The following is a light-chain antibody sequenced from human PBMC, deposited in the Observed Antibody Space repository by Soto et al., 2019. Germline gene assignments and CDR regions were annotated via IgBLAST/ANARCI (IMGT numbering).Light chain of an antibody. Sequence: QAVVTQEPSLTVSPGGTVILTCGSSSGTVTSGHYPYWFQQKPGQAPKTLIYDTSIKHSWTPARFSGSLLGGKAALTLSGAQPEDEAEYYCLLSYSGPRVFGGGTKVTVL. J-gene: IGLJ3*02. V-gene: IGLV7-46*01. CDR2: DTS. CDR1: SGTVTSGHY. CDR3: LLSYSGPRV.